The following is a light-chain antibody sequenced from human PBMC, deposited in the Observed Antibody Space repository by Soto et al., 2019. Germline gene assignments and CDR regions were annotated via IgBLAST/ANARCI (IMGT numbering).Light chain of an antibody. V-gene: IGKV3-20*01. CDR3: QQYGSSPRT. Sequence: EIVLTQSPDTLSLSPGESATLSCRASQSVRSSYLAWYQQTPGQTPRLLIYAASSRATGIPDRFSGSGSGTDFSLTINRLEAEDFAVYYCQQYGSSPRTCGQGTKVDIK. J-gene: IGKJ1*01. CDR1: QSVRSSY. CDR2: AAS.